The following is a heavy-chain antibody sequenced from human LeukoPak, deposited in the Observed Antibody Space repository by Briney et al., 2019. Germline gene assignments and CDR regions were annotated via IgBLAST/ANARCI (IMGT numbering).Heavy chain of an antibody. Sequence: PGGSLRLSCAASGFTFSTHSMHRVRQAPGKGLEWVALMSYDGRHIYYADSVKGRFTISRDNSKNTLFLQMNSLRVEDTAVYYCARDHLGPTGEFDYWGQGTLVTVSS. D-gene: IGHD7-27*01. CDR2: MSYDGRHI. J-gene: IGHJ4*02. CDR1: GFTFSTHS. CDR3: ARDHLGPTGEFDY. V-gene: IGHV3-30*04.